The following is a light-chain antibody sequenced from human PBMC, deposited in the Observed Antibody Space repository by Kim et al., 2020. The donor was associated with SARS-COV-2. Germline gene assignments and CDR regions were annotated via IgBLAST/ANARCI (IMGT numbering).Light chain of an antibody. J-gene: IGLJ2*01. CDR1: SSDVGGYNY. CDR2: DVS. CDR3: SSFTSSSAVV. Sequence: GQSITVSCIGTSSDVGGYNYVSWYQQHPGKAPKFMIYDVSKRPSGVSNRFSGSKSGNTASLTISGLQAEDEADYYCSSFTSSSAVVFGGGTQLTVL. V-gene: IGLV2-14*03.